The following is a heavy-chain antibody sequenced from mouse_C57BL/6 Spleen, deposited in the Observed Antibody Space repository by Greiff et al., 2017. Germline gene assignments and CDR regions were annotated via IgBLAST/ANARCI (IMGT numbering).Heavy chain of an antibody. V-gene: IGHV1-81*01. D-gene: IGHD4-1*01. J-gene: IGHJ2*01. CDR1: GYTFTSYG. CDR3: ARGEAGTVDY. Sequence: VQLQQSGAELARPGASVTLSCKASGYTFTSYGISWVKQSTGQGLEWIGEIYPRSGNTYYNAKFKGKATLTADKSSSTAYMELRSLTSEVSAVYFCARGEAGTVDYWGQGTTLTVSS. CDR2: IYPRSGNT.